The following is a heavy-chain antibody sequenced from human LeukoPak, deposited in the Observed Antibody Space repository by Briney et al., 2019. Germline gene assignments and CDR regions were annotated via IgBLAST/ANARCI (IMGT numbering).Heavy chain of an antibody. V-gene: IGHV3-9*01. J-gene: IGHJ6*02. D-gene: IGHD6-13*01. CDR3: VKDIGSSGHYNGMDV. Sequence: SLRLSCAVSGFIFDDYAMHWVRQAPGKGLEWVSGISWNSGSIGYADSVKGRFTISRDNAKNSLYLQMNSLRAEDTALYYCVKDIGSSGHYNGMDVWGQGTTVTVSS. CDR2: ISWNSGSI. CDR1: GFIFDDYA.